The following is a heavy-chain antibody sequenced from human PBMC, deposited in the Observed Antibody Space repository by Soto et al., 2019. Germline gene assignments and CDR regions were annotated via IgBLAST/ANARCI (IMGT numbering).Heavy chain of an antibody. V-gene: IGHV4-59*08. D-gene: IGHD3-9*01. Sequence: QVQLQESGPGLVKPSETLSLTCTVSGGSISSYYWSWIRQPPGKGLEWIGYIYYSGSTNYNPSLKSRVTISVDTSKNQFSLKLSYVTAADTAVYYCARLRGRDFGWLSGNYYYMDVWGKGTTVTVSS. CDR1: GGSISSYY. CDR2: IYYSGST. CDR3: ARLRGRDFGWLSGNYYYMDV. J-gene: IGHJ6*03.